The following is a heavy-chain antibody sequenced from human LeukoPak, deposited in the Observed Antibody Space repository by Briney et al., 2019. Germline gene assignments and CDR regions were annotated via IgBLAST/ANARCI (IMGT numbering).Heavy chain of an antibody. Sequence: SETLSLTCTVSGGSISSSSYYWGWIRQPPGKGLEWIGSIYYSGSTCYNPSLKSRVTISVDTSKNQFSLKLSSVTAADTAVYYCARQGFGVVQMDVWGKGTTVTVSS. CDR2: IYYSGST. CDR1: GGSISSSSYY. CDR3: ARQGFGVVQMDV. V-gene: IGHV4-39*01. J-gene: IGHJ6*04. D-gene: IGHD3-3*01.